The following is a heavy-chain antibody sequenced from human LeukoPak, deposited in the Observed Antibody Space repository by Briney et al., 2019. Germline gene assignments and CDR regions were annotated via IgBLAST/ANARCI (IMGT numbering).Heavy chain of an antibody. Sequence: SGTLSLTCTVSGDSIDSLDLWSWVRQPPGKGLEWIGEMYLSGTTHSNPSVKSRVTISIDKSKNQFFLNLSSVTAADTAVYYCAGLVGRYSSGLYYYYFDYWGQGTLVTVSS. D-gene: IGHD3-22*01. V-gene: IGHV4-4*02. CDR1: GDSIDSLDL. CDR3: AGLVGRYSSGLYYYYFDY. CDR2: MYLSGTT. J-gene: IGHJ4*02.